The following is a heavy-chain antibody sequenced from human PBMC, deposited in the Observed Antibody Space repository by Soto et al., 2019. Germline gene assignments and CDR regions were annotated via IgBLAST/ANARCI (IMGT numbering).Heavy chain of an antibody. D-gene: IGHD5-12*01. CDR3: AREEMATTHDAFDI. J-gene: IGHJ3*02. CDR1: GGTFSSYA. Sequence: GASVKVSCKASGGTFSSYAISWVRQAPGQGLEWVGGIIPIFGTANYAQKFQGRVTITADESTSTAYMELSSLRSEDTAVYYCAREEMATTHDAFDIWRQGTMVTV. CDR2: IIPIFGTA. V-gene: IGHV1-69*13.